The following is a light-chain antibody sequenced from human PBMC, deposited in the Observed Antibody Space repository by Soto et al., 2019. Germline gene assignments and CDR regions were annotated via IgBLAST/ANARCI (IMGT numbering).Light chain of an antibody. Sequence: QSVLTQPASVSGSLGQSITISCTGTSSDIGNSNFVSWYQQHPGKVPKLIIYEATKRPSGVSPRFSASKSGNTASLTISGLQAEDEADYYCCSYAGRITWVFGGGTKLTVL. CDR3: CSYAGRITWV. CDR2: EAT. V-gene: IGLV2-23*01. CDR1: SSDIGNSNF. J-gene: IGLJ3*02.